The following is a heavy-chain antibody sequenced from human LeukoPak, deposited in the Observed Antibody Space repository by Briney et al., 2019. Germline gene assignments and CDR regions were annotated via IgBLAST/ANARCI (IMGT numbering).Heavy chain of an antibody. CDR1: GFSFSSFA. CDR3: AKLRTGTATNFDY. V-gene: IGHV3-23*01. Sequence: PGGSLRLSCAASGFSFSSFAMSWVRQAPGKGLEWVSGISGAGGSTYYADSVKGRFTISRDNSKNTLYVQMSSLRVEDTAVYYCAKLRTGTATNFDYWGQGTLVTVSS. D-gene: IGHD1-1*01. CDR2: ISGAGGST. J-gene: IGHJ4*02.